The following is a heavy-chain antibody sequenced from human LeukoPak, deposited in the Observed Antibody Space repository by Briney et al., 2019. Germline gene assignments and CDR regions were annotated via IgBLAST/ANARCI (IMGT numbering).Heavy chain of an antibody. J-gene: IGHJ4*02. D-gene: IGHD3-10*01. CDR3: ARVGLYYYGSGSFPDY. Sequence: GESLKISCKGSGYRFTSYWIGWVRQMPGKGLEWMGIIYPGDSETRYSSSFQGQVTISADKSLSTAYLQWSSLEASDTAMYYCARVGLYYYGSGSFPDYWGQGTLVTVSS. CDR2: IYPGDSET. V-gene: IGHV5-51*01. CDR1: GYRFTSYW.